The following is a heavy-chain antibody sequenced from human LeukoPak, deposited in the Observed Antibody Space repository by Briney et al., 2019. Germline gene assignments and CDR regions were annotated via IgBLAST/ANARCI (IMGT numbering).Heavy chain of an antibody. J-gene: IGHJ5*02. CDR2: IGGSSGKI. V-gene: IGHV3-23*01. CDR3: AKQPYQYVSGSPSWLDP. Sequence: GGSLRLSCAASGFTFSSYAMTWVRQAPGKGLEWVSGIGGSSGKIFYADSVKGRFTISRDNSKNTLYRQMNTLRAEDTAVYFCAKQPYQYVSGSPSWLDPWGQGTLVTVSS. CDR1: GFTFSSYA. D-gene: IGHD3-10*01.